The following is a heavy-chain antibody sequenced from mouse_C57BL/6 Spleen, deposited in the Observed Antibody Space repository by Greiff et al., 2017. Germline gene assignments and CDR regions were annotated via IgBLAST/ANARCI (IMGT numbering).Heavy chain of an antibody. Sequence: VQLQQSGPELVKPGASVTMSCKASGYTFTDYNMHWVKQSHGKSLEWIGYINPNNGGTSYNQKFKGKATLTVNKSSSTAYLELRSLTSEDSAVYYCSRGSNYVYYFDYWGQGTTLTVSS. V-gene: IGHV1-22*01. D-gene: IGHD2-5*01. J-gene: IGHJ2*01. CDR3: SRGSNYVYYFDY. CDR1: GYTFTDYN. CDR2: INPNNGGT.